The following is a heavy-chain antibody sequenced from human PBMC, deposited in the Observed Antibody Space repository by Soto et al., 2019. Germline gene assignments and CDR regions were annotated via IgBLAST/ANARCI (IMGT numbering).Heavy chain of an antibody. CDR2: INAGNGNT. CDR1: GYIFTGYA. CDR3: ARAVAVPADFDN. V-gene: IGHV1-3*05. D-gene: IGHD6-19*01. Sequence: QVQLVQSGAEEKKPGASEKVSCKATGYIFTGYAMHWVRQAPGQRLEWMGWINAGNGNTKYSQKFQGRVTITRDTSASTAYMELSSLRSEDTAVYYCARAVAVPADFDNWGQGTLVTVSS. J-gene: IGHJ4*02.